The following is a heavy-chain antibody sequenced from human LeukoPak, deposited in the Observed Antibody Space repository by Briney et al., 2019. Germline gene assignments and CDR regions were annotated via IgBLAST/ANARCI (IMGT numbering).Heavy chain of an antibody. J-gene: IGHJ5*02. CDR3: ARDLERFDP. V-gene: IGHV1-69*05. Sequence: ASVKVSCKASGGTFSSYAIGWVRQAPGQGLEWMGGIIPIFGTANYAQKLQGRVTMTTDTSTSTAYMELRSLRSDDTAVYYCARDLERFDPWGQGTLVTVSS. CDR1: GGTFSSYA. CDR2: IIPIFGTA.